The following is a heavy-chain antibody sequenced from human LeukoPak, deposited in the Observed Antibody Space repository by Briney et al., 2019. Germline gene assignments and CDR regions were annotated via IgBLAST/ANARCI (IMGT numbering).Heavy chain of an antibody. J-gene: IGHJ4*02. CDR3: ARDSSGYGILYYFDY. V-gene: IGHV3-30*19. CDR1: GFTFNSYG. Sequence: GGSLRLSCAASGFTFNSYGMHWVRQAPGKGLEWVAVISYDGSNKYYADSVKGRFTISRDNSKNTLYLQMNSLRAEDTAVYYCARDSSGYGILYYFDYWGQGTLVTVSS. CDR2: ISYDGSNK. D-gene: IGHD5-12*01.